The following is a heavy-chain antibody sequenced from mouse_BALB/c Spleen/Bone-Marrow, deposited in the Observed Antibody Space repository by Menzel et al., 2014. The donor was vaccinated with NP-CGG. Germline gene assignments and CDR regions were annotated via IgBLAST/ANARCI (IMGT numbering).Heavy chain of an antibody. D-gene: IGHD2-14*01. CDR2: INPGSGGT. CDR1: GYAFTNYL. Sequence: QVQLQQSGAELVRPGTSVKVSCKASGYAFTNYLIEWVKQRPGQGLEWIGVINPGSGGTNYNEKFKGKATLTADKSSSTAYMQLSSLTSDDSAVYFCAGGDYRYDWFAYWGQGTLVTVSA. J-gene: IGHJ3*01. V-gene: IGHV1-54*01. CDR3: AGGDYRYDWFAY.